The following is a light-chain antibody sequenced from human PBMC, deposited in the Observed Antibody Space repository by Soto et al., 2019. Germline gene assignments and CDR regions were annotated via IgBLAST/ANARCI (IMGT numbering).Light chain of an antibody. Sequence: DIQMTQSPSSLSASLGDRVTITCQASQDIRFYLNWFHQKTGQAPKLLIYDASQLETGVPSRFSGSGSGTDFTFTITGLQPEDIETYYCQHYNSFPITFGQGTRLDI. CDR2: DAS. CDR1: QDIRFY. CDR3: QHYNSFPIT. V-gene: IGKV1-33*01. J-gene: IGKJ5*01.